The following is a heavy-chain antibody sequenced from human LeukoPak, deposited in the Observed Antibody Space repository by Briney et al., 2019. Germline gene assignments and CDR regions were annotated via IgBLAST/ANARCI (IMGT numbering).Heavy chain of an antibody. J-gene: IGHJ6*02. CDR3: ARDLGWGGDYYYYGMDV. Sequence: SQTLSLTCAISGDSVSSNSAAWNWIRQSPSRGLEWLGRTYYRSKWYNDYAVSVKSRITINPDTSKNQFSLQLNSVTPEDTAVYCCARDLGWGGDYYYYGMDVWGQGTTVTVSS. CDR2: TYYRSKWYN. V-gene: IGHV6-1*01. CDR1: GDSVSSNSAA. D-gene: IGHD4-23*01.